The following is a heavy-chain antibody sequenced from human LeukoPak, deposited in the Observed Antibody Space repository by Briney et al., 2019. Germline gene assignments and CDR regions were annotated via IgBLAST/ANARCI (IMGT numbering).Heavy chain of an antibody. CDR3: ARDGSRYNWNVFDY. V-gene: IGHV3-11*06. CDR1: GFTFSDYY. J-gene: IGHJ4*02. CDR2: ISSSSSYI. D-gene: IGHD1-1*01. Sequence: PGGSLRLSCAASGFTFSDYYMSWIRQAPGKGLEWVSYISSSSSYIYYADSVKGRFTISRDNAKNSLYLQMNSLRAEDTAVYYCARDGSRYNWNVFDYWGQGTLVTVSS.